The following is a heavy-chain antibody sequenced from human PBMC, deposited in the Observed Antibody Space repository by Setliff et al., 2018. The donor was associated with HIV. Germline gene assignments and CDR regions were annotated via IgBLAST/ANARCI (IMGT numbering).Heavy chain of an antibody. D-gene: IGHD3-3*01. J-gene: IGHJ5*02. Sequence: SETLSLTCAVSGYSISSGYYWGWIRQTPGKGLEWIGSIYHSGSTDHNPSLKRRVSISLDTSKNQFSLRLNSATAADTAVYYCARVYYNLWSSYFWEHVQLDPWSQGTLVTVSS. CDR2: IYHSGST. V-gene: IGHV4-38-2*01. CDR1: GYSISSGYY. CDR3: ARVYYNLWSSYFWEHVQLDP.